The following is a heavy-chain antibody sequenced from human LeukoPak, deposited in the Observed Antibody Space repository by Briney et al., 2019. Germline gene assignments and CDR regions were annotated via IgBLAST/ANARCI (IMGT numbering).Heavy chain of an antibody. CDR2: INPNSGGT. D-gene: IGHD5-24*01. V-gene: IGHV1-2*02. CDR1: GYTFTGYY. CDR3: ARDRGEWLHWRDFDY. Sequence: GASVKVSCKASGYTFTGYYMHWVRQAPGQGLEWMGWINPNSGGTNYAQKFQGRVTMTRDTSISTAYMELSRLRSDDTAVYYCARDRGEWLHWRDFDYWGQGTLVTVSS. J-gene: IGHJ4*02.